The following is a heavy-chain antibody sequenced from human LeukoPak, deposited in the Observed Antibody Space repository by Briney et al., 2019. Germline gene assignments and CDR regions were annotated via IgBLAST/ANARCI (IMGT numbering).Heavy chain of an antibody. V-gene: IGHV1-18*01. CDR1: GYTFTSYG. J-gene: IGHJ4*02. CDR2: ISAYNGNT. D-gene: IGHD4-23*01. Sequence: ASVKVSCKASGYTFTSYGISWVRQAPGQGLEWMGWISAYNGNTNYAQKLQGRVTMTTDTSTSTAYMELRSLRSDDTAVYYCARDIAGGNPGLGYYFDYWGQGTLVTVSS. CDR3: ARDIAGGNPGLGYYFDY.